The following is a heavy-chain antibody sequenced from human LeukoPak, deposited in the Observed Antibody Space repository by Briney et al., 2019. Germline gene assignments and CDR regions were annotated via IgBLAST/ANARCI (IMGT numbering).Heavy chain of an antibody. D-gene: IGHD6-13*01. Sequence: GSLRLSCAASGFTFSSYGMHWVRQAPGKGLEWVAFIRYDGSNKYYADSVKGRFTISRDNSKNTLYLQMNSLRAEDTAVYYCAKDTHSSTPYFFDYWGQGTLATVSS. CDR3: AKDTHSSTPYFFDY. V-gene: IGHV3-30*02. CDR1: GFTFSSYG. CDR2: IRYDGSNK. J-gene: IGHJ4*02.